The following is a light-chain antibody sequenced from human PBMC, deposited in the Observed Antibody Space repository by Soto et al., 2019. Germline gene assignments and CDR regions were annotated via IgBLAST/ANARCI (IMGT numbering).Light chain of an antibody. CDR3: AAWDDSLSGRDV. CDR1: SSNIGSNF. CDR2: DND. J-gene: IGLJ1*01. Sequence: QSELTQPPSASGPPGQRVTISCSGGSSNIGSNFVYWYQQLPGTAPKLLIYDNDQRPSGVPDRISGSKSGTSASLAISGLRSEDEADYYCAAWDDSLSGRDVFGTGTKVTVL. V-gene: IGLV1-47*02.